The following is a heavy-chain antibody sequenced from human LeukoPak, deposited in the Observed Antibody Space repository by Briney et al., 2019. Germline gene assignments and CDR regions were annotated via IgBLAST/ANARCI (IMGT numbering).Heavy chain of an antibody. CDR3: ARGGYYYDSSGYYPGPMDY. Sequence: ASVKVSCKASGGTFSSYAISWVRQAPGQGLEWMGGIIPIFGTANYAQKFQGRVTITADESTSTAYMELRFLRSDDTAVYYCARGGYYYDSSGYYPGPMDYWGQGTLVTVSS. CDR2: IIPIFGTA. V-gene: IGHV1-69*13. D-gene: IGHD3-22*01. CDR1: GGTFSSYA. J-gene: IGHJ4*02.